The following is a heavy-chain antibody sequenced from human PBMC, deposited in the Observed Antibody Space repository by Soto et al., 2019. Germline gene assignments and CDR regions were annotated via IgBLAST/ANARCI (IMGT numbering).Heavy chain of an antibody. D-gene: IGHD1-26*01. V-gene: IGHV1-18*01. J-gene: IGHJ4*02. Sequence: QVHLVQSGAEVKKPGASVKVSCKGSGYDFTTYGITWVRQAPGQVLEWMAWISAHNGNTDYAQKLQGRVTVTIDTSTSTAYMELRSLRSDDTAVYYCARGSYGDYWGQGALVTVSS. CDR2: ISAHNGNT. CDR3: ARGSYGDY. CDR1: GYDFTTYG.